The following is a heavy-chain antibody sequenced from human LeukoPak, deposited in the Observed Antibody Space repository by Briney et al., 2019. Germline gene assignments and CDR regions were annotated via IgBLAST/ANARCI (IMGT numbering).Heavy chain of an antibody. V-gene: IGHV4-39*07. CDR2: IYYSGST. D-gene: IGHD6-13*01. J-gene: IGHJ4*02. CDR1: GGSISSSSYY. Sequence: SETLSLTCTVSGGSISSSSYYWVWIRQPPGKGLEWIGSIYYSGSTYYNPSLKSRVSISVDTSKNQFSLKLSSVTAADTAVYYCATDRQQLVRGDYFDYWGQGTLVTVSS. CDR3: ATDRQQLVRGDYFDY.